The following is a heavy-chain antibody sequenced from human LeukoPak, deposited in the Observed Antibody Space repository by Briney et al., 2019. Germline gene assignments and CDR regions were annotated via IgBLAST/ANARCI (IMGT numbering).Heavy chain of an antibody. V-gene: IGHV3-23*01. Sequence: GGSLRLSCAASGFTFSSYDMSWVRQAPGKGPEWVSGISGSGGTTYYADSVKGRFTISRDNSKNTLYLQMNSLRAEDTAVYYCASTEGDYGELAFDIWGQGTMVTVSS. D-gene: IGHD4-17*01. J-gene: IGHJ3*02. CDR1: GFTFSSYD. CDR2: ISGSGGTT. CDR3: ASTEGDYGELAFDI.